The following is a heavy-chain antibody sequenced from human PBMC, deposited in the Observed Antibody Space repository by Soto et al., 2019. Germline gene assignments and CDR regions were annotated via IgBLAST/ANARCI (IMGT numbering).Heavy chain of an antibody. V-gene: IGHV1-2*02. Sequence: YSETAGCMVRGYYTVWVRQAKRKGLEWMGWINPNSGGTKSAQKFQGRVTMTRDTSISTAYMELSRLRSDDTAVYYCARRKGDYYDSSGYHYYSAYWGQGTPVLV. CDR1: GCMVRGYY. CDR3: ARRKGDYYDSSGYHYYSAY. CDR2: INPNSGGT. D-gene: IGHD3-22*01. J-gene: IGHJ4*02.